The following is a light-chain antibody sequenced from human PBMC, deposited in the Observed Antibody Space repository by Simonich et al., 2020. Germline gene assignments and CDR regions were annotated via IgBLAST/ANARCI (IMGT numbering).Light chain of an antibody. J-gene: IGKJ2*01. CDR3: QQYYSTPYT. V-gene: IGKV3-15*01. Sequence: EIVMTQSPATLSVSPGERATLSCRASHSVSSNLAWYQQKPVQAPRLRIYGASTRATGIPARFSGSGSGTDFTLTISSLQAEDVAVYYCQQYYSTPYTFGQGTKLEIK. CDR1: HSVSSN. CDR2: GAS.